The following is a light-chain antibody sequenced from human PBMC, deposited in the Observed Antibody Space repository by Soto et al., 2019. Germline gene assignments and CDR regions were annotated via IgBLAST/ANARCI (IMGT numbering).Light chain of an antibody. CDR2: DAS. V-gene: IGKV3-15*01. CDR1: QSVGSN. J-gene: IGKJ5*01. CDR3: QQYNNWPPYMYT. Sequence: EIVMTQSPATLSVSPGEGATLSCGASQSVGSNLAWYQQRPGQAPRLLIYDASTRATGIPARFRASGSGTHFTLTISSLQSEDFAVYYCQQYNNWPPYMYTFGQGTRLEIK.